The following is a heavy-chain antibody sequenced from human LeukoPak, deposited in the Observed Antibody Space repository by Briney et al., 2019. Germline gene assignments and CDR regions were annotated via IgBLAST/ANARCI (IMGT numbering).Heavy chain of an antibody. D-gene: IGHD3-10*01. CDR1: GFSISNYG. J-gene: IGHJ3*02. Sequence: GGSLRLSCAGSGFSISNYGMNWVRQAPGKGLEWVSSISTGSGHIYYADSVKGRFTISRDNAKNSLYLQMNSLGVEDTAVYYCARVTMVRGIMNDAFDIWGQGTMVTVSS. CDR2: ISTGSGHI. CDR3: ARVTMVRGIMNDAFDI. V-gene: IGHV3-21*01.